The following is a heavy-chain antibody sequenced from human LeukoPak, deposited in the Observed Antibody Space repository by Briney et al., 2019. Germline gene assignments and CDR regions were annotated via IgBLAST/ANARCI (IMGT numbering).Heavy chain of an antibody. CDR2: IYYSGST. D-gene: IGHD2-8*01. Sequence: PSETQSLTCTVSGGSISSGDYYWSWIRQPPGKSLEWIGYIYYSGSTYYNPSLKSRVTISVDTSKNQFSLKLSSVTAADTAVYYCARMTVMVYGKDWGQGTLVTVSS. CDR1: GGSISSGDYY. J-gene: IGHJ4*02. V-gene: IGHV4-30-4*08. CDR3: ARMTVMVYGKD.